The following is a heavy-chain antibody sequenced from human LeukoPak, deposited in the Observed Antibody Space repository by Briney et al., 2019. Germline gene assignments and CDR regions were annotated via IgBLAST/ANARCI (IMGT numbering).Heavy chain of an antibody. J-gene: IGHJ4*02. D-gene: IGHD3-9*01. CDR1: GYTFTSYG. CDR3: ARVPKGAYYDILTGYSMDY. Sequence: GASVKVSSKASGYTFTSYGISWVRQAPGQGLEWMGWISAYNGNTNYAQKLQGRVTMTTDTSTSTAYMELRSLRSDDTAVYYCARVPKGAYYDILTGYSMDYWGQGTLVTVSS. V-gene: IGHV1-18*01. CDR2: ISAYNGNT.